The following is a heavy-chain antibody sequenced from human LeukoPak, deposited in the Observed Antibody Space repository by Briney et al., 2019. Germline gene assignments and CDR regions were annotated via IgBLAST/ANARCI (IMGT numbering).Heavy chain of an antibody. D-gene: IGHD2-15*01. J-gene: IGHJ4*02. CDR2: IRNKANSYTT. Sequence: GGSLRLSCAAPGFSFSDHYMDWVRQAPGKGLEWVGRIRNKANSYTTEYAASVKGRFTISRKDSKKSLYLQMNSLKTEDTAVYYCARTPINWGQGTLVTVSS. CDR1: GFSFSDHY. CDR3: ARTPIN. V-gene: IGHV3-72*01.